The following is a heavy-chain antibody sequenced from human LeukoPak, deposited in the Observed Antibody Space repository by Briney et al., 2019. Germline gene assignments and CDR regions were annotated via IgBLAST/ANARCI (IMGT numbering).Heavy chain of an antibody. J-gene: IGHJ4*02. CDR1: GGSISSYY. CDR3: ARARSGVDY. D-gene: IGHD6-19*01. CDR2: IYYSGST. V-gene: IGHV4-59*12. Sequence: PSETLSLTCTVSGGSISSYYWSWIRQPPGKGLEWIGYIYYSGSTNYNPSLKSRVTMSVDTSKNQFSLKLSSVTAADTAVYYCARARSGVDYWGQGTLVTVSS.